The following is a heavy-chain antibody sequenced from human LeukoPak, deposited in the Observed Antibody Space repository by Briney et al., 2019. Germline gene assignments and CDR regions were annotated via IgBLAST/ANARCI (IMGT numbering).Heavy chain of an antibody. CDR2: IYYIGST. Sequence: SETLSLTCIVSGGSISSTNYYWGWIRQSPGVGLGWIGSIYYIGSTYYNPSLKNRVTISVDTSKNQSSLKLSSVTAADTAVYYCARQGAGYGDYAHWGQGTLVTVSS. V-gene: IGHV4-39*01. CDR1: GGSISSTNYY. J-gene: IGHJ4*02. D-gene: IGHD4-17*01. CDR3: ARQGAGYGDYAH.